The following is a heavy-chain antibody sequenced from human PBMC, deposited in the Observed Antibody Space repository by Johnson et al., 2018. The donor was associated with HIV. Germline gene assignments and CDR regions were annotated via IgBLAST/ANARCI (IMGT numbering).Heavy chain of an antibody. J-gene: IGHJ3*02. CDR3: ARETAVDAFDI. V-gene: IGHV3-20*04. Sequence: VQLVESGGGLVQPGGSLRLSCAASGFTFSSYWMSWVRQAPGKGLEWVSGINWNGGSTGYADSVTGRFTISIDNAKNSLYLQMNSLRAEDTALYYCARETAVDAFDIWGQGTMVTVSS. CDR2: INWNGGST. D-gene: IGHD6-19*01. CDR1: GFTFSSYW.